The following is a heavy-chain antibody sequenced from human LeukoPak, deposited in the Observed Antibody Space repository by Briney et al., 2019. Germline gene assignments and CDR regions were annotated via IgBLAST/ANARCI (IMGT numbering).Heavy chain of an antibody. CDR1: GHTFTGYY. CDR2: INPSGGST. Sequence: ASVKVSCKASGHTFTGYYMHWVRQAPGQGLEWMGIINPSGGSTSYAQKFQGRVTMTRDMSTSTVYMELSSLRSEDTAVYYCARTSPGYYDSSGYGYWGQGTLVTVSS. CDR3: ARTSPGYYDSSGYGY. J-gene: IGHJ4*02. V-gene: IGHV1-46*01. D-gene: IGHD3-22*01.